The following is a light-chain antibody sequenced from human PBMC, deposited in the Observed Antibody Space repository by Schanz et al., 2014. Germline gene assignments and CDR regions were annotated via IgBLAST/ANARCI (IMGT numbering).Light chain of an antibody. V-gene: IGKV3-20*01. Sequence: EIVLTQSPGTLSLSPGERATLSCRASQSVGSSFLAWHQQKPGQAPRLLIYGASSRATGIPDRFSGSGSGTDFTLTISSLEPEDFAVYYCQQYGRSPNTFGQGTRLEIK. CDR1: QSVGSSF. CDR2: GAS. CDR3: QQYGRSPNT. J-gene: IGKJ5*01.